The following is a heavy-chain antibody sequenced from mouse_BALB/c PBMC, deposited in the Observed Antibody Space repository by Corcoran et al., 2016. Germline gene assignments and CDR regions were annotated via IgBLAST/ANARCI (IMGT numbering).Heavy chain of an antibody. CDR1: GYTFTDYY. D-gene: IGHD4-1*01. J-gene: IGHJ1*01. Sequence: EVQLQQSGPELVKPGASVKMSCKASGYTFTDYYMKWVKQSHGQSLEWIGDINPNNGGTSYNQKFKGKATLTVDKSSSTAYMQLNSLTSEDSAVDYCARDWDWYFDVWGAGTTVTVSS. CDR2: INPNNGGT. CDR3: ARDWDWYFDV. V-gene: IGHV1-26*01.